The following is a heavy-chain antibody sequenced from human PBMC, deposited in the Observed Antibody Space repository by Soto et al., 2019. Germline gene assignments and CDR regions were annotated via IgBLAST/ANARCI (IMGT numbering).Heavy chain of an antibody. J-gene: IGHJ4*02. CDR3: VRMRQWDGAQSYEY. Sequence: QVTLKESGPVLVKPTETLTLTCTVSGLSLSTPKMGVSWIRQPPGKALEWLAQIFSNDDNSYSTSLERRLTSAKETSKSKVVLTMTAVDPVDTATYSCVRMRQWDGAQSYEYWGQGTLVTVSS. CDR1: GLSLSTPKMG. CDR2: IFSNDDN. D-gene: IGHD1-26*01. V-gene: IGHV2-26*01.